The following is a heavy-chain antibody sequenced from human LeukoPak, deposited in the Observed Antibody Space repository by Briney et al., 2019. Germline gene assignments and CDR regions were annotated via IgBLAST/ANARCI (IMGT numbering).Heavy chain of an antibody. D-gene: IGHD4-17*01. CDR2: IRSKAYGGTT. CDR3: NCYGDYVGEMGFDP. CDR1: GFTFGDYA. Sequence: PGGSLRLSCTASGFTFGDYAMSWVRQAPGKGLEWVGFIRSKAYGGTTEYAASVKGRFTISRDDSKSIAYLQINSLKTEDTAVYYCNCYGDYVGEMGFDPWGQGTLVTVSS. J-gene: IGHJ5*02. V-gene: IGHV3-49*04.